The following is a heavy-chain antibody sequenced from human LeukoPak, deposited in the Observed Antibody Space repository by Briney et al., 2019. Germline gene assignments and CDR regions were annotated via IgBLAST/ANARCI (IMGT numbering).Heavy chain of an antibody. Sequence: GESLKISCKGSGYSFTKYWIGWVRQTPDKGLEWMGMIYPDENRIIYTASFEGQLTISADNSNSTAYLQRSSLKAEDTAMYYCATYGLPGNGYRCYFYFGMDVWGQGTTVTVSS. D-gene: IGHD5-24*01. CDR1: GYSFTKYW. V-gene: IGHV5-51*01. J-gene: IGHJ6*01. CDR2: IYPDENRI. CDR3: ATYGLPGNGYRCYFYFGMDV.